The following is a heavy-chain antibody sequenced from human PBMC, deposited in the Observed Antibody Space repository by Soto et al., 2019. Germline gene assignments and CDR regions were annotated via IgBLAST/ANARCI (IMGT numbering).Heavy chain of an antibody. CDR1: GGTFSSYA. CDR3: ARGKDIVVPNQELSGFSYYYGMDV. J-gene: IGHJ6*02. D-gene: IGHD2-2*01. Sequence: QVQLVQSGAEVKKPGSSVKVSCKASGGTFSSYAISWVRQAPGQGLEWMGGIIPIFGTANYAQKVQGRGTITADESTSTAYMELSSLRSEDTAVYYCARGKDIVVPNQELSGFSYYYGMDVWGQGTTVTVSS. CDR2: IIPIFGTA. V-gene: IGHV1-69*01.